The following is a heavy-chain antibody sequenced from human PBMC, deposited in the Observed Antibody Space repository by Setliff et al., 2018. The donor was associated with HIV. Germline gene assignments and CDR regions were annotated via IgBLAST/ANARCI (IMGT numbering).Heavy chain of an antibody. D-gene: IGHD6-13*01. V-gene: IGHV7-4-1*02. J-gene: IGHJ4*02. Sequence: ASVKVSCKASGYTFMNFAMHWVRQAPGQGLEWMGWINPNTGNPTYAQGFTGRFVFSLDISVSTAYLQISSLEAQDTGVYYCARRSHSVGTSWPFDHWGQGTQVTVSS. CDR3: ARRSHSVGTSWPFDH. CDR1: GYTFMNFA. CDR2: INPNTGNP.